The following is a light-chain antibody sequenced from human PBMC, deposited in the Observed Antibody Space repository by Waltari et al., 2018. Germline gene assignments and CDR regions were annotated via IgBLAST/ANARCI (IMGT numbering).Light chain of an antibody. CDR1: QSISSW. J-gene: IGKJ4*01. Sequence: DIQMTQSPSTLSASVGDRVTITCRASQSISSWLAWYQQKTGKAPKLLIYDVSSLESGVPSRFSGSGSGTEFTLTISSLQPDDFATYYCQHYSASSFTFGGGTKLEIK. CDR3: QHYSASSFT. CDR2: DVS. V-gene: IGKV1-5*01.